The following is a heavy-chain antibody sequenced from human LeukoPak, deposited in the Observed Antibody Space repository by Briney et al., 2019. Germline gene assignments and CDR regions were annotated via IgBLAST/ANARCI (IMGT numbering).Heavy chain of an antibody. CDR1: RFSFSNHS. D-gene: IGHD3-3*01. Sequence: GGSLRLSCAASRFSFSNHSMNWVRQAPGKGLEWVSYISNSGSAKYYAASVKGRFTISRDNGKNSLYLQMNSLIAEDTAVYYCARMSGSRLPGNWGQGTLVTVSS. V-gene: IGHV3-48*01. CDR2: ISNSGSAK. J-gene: IGHJ4*02. CDR3: ARMSGSRLPGN.